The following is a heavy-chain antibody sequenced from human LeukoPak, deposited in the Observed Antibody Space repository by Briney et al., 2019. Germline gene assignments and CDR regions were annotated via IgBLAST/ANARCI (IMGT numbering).Heavy chain of an antibody. CDR1: GGSFSGYY. J-gene: IGHJ3*02. V-gene: IGHV4-34*01. CDR2: IYYSGST. D-gene: IGHD3-22*01. CDR3: ARRGYYDSSGYEVGPAFDI. Sequence: SETLSLTCAVYGGSFSGYYWSWIRQPPGKGLEWIGSIYYSGSTYYNPSLKSRVTISVDTSKNQFSLKLSSVTAADTAVYYCARRGYYDSSGYEVGPAFDIWGQGTMVTVSS.